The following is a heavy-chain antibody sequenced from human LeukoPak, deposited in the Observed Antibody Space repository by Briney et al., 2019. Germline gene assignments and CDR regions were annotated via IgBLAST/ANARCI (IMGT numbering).Heavy chain of an antibody. Sequence: GGSLRLSCAASGFTFTNYWMSWVRQAPGKGPEWVSYISISTSSIDYADSVKGRFTISRDNAKNSLYLQMNSLRAEDTAVYYCAELGITMIGGVWGKGTTVTISS. CDR2: ISISTSSI. J-gene: IGHJ6*04. CDR1: GFTFTNYW. D-gene: IGHD3-10*02. CDR3: AELGITMIGGV. V-gene: IGHV3-48*01.